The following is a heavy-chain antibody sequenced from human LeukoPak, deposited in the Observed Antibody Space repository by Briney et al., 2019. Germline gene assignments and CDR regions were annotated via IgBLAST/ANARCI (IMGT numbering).Heavy chain of an antibody. V-gene: IGHV3-23*01. CDR3: AKDPREYCSSTSCPNWFDP. CDR1: GFTFSSFA. Sequence: GGSLRLSCAASGFTFSSFAMSWVRQAPGKGLEWVSSISASGGTAYYADSVKGRFTISRDNSKNTLYLQMLSLRTEDSAIYYCAKDPREYCSSTSCPNWFDPWGQGTLVTVSS. J-gene: IGHJ5*02. D-gene: IGHD2-2*01. CDR2: ISASGGTA.